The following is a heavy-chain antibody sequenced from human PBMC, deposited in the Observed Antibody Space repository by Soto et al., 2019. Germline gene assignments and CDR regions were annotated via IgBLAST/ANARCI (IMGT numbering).Heavy chain of an antibody. J-gene: IGHJ4*02. V-gene: IGHV4-39*01. CDR1: GDSISSSTYF. Sequence: PSETLSLTCTVSGDSISSSTYFWGWVRQPPGKGLEWIGSIYYSGSTYYNPSLKSRVTISVDTSKNQFSLKLSSVTAADTAVYYCARFPLLAAEAPRLDYWGQGTLVTVSS. CDR3: ARFPLLAAEAPRLDY. D-gene: IGHD6-13*01. CDR2: IYYSGST.